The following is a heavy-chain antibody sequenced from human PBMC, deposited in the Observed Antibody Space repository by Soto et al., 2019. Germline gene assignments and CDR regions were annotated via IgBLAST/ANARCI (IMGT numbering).Heavy chain of an antibody. CDR3: ARVHTYYASSGSFDY. D-gene: IGHD3-22*01. CDR1: GYTFTGYY. Sequence: ASVNVSCKASGYTFTGYYMHWVRQAPGQGLELMGWINPNSGGTGYAQKFQGRVTMTRDTSISTAYMELSRLRSDDTAVYYCARVHTYYASSGSFDYWGQGTLVTVYS. V-gene: IGHV1-2*02. J-gene: IGHJ4*02. CDR2: INPNSGGT.